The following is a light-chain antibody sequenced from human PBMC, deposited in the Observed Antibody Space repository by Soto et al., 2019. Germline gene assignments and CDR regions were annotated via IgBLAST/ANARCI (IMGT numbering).Light chain of an antibody. CDR1: QGISSY. V-gene: IGKV1-9*01. CDR2: AAS. J-gene: IGKJ4*01. Sequence: IQLTQSPSSLSASVGDRVTITCRASQGISSYLAWYQQKPGKAPKLLIYAASTLQSGVPSRFSGSGSGTDFTLTICSLQPEEFATYYRQQLNSYPLPFGGETKAEIK. CDR3: QQLNSYPLP.